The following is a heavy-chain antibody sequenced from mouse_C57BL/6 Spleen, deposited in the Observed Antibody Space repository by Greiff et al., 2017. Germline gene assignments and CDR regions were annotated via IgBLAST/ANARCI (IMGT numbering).Heavy chain of an antibody. CDR3: ARGSYGAKGD. J-gene: IGHJ4*01. Sequence: EVKLMESGGGLVKPGGSLKLSCAASGFTFSDYGMHWVRQAPEKGLEWVAYISSGSSTIYYADTVKGRFTIARDNAKNTLFLQMTSLMYEDTAIYYCARGSYGAKGDWGQGPSVSVSS. CDR1: GFTFSDYG. V-gene: IGHV5-17*01. D-gene: IGHD1-1*02. CDR2: ISSGSSTI.